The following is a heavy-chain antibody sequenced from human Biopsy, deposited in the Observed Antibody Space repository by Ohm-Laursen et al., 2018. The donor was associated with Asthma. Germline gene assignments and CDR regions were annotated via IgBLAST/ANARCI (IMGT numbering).Heavy chain of an antibody. J-gene: IGHJ5*02. D-gene: IGHD3-22*01. Sequence: SETLSLTCTVSGVSIRSYYWTWIRQPPGKGLEWIGNIYYSGSTNYNPSLKSRVTISVDTSKNQFSLKLSSVTAADTAVYYCARGRITMIGGWFDPWGQGTLVTVSS. CDR3: ARGRITMIGGWFDP. CDR2: IYYSGST. CDR1: GVSIRSYY. V-gene: IGHV4-59*01.